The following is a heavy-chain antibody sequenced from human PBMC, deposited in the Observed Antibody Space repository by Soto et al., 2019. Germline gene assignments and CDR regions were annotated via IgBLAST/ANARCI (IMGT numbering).Heavy chain of an antibody. CDR1: GDTXTSYY. J-gene: IGHJ5*02. D-gene: IGHD3-16*01. Sequence: SXKVSFKAPGDTXTSYYMDLVRQAPGHGLEWIGVINPNGGSIRFAQKFQGIVTMTRDTSRRTVYMELRGLTSEDKAVYYCPRSSGGVYGIIIEGTNWFDPWGQGTLATVSS. V-gene: IGHV1-46*01. CDR2: INPNGGSI. CDR3: PRSSGGVYGIIIEGTNWFDP.